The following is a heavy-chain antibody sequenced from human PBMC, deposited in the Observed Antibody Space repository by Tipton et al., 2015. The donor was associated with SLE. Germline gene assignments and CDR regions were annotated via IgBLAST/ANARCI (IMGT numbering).Heavy chain of an antibody. CDR2: RFSGGST. Sequence: TLSLTCTVSGYSISTGYYWGWIRQSPGKGLEWMGSRFSGGSTYYNPSLKSRVTISVDMSKSQFSLNLNLVTAADTAIYYCARRKYYYMDVWGKGATVTVSS. J-gene: IGHJ6*03. CDR3: ARRKYYYMDV. CDR1: GYSISTGYY. V-gene: IGHV4-38-2*02.